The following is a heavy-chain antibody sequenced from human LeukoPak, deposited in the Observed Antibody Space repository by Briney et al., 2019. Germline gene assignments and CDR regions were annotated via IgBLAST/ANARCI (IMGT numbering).Heavy chain of an antibody. CDR1: GFTFSNYA. D-gene: IGHD1-14*01. CDR3: AKASSGPDSHFDY. V-gene: IGHV3-23*01. CDR2: ISRSGDTT. J-gene: IGHJ4*02. Sequence: GGSLRLSCAASGFTFSNYAMTWVRRAPGKGLEWLSTISRSGDTTYSAASVKGRFAISRDNSKDTLYLQMSSLRAEDTAIYYCAKASSGPDSHFDYWGQGTLVTVSS.